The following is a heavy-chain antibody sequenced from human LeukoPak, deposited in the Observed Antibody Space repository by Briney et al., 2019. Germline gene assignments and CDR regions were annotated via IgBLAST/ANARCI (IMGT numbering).Heavy chain of an antibody. D-gene: IGHD6-13*01. V-gene: IGHV5-51*01. CDR1: GYSFTSYW. CDR3: ARRSFSIAAAGSIPPDAFDI. CDR2: IYPGDSDT. J-gene: IGHJ3*02. Sequence: GESLKISCKGSGYSFTSYWIGWVRQMPGKGLEWMGIIYPGDSDTRYSPSFQGQVTISADKSISTAYLQWSSLKASDTAMYYCARRSFSIAAAGSIPPDAFDIWGQGTMVTVSS.